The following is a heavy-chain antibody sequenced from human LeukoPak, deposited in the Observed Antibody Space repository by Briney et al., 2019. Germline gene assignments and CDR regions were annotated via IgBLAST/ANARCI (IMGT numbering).Heavy chain of an antibody. CDR3: AKYRSAWSFDY. J-gene: IGHJ4*02. CDR2: ISGNGGST. Sequence: GGSLRLSCVASGFTFSNYAMTWVRQAPGKGLEWVSAISGNGGSTNYADSVKGRFTISRDNSKNTLYLQVNSLRAEDTAVYYCAKYRSAWSFDYWGQGTLVTVSS. D-gene: IGHD6-13*01. CDR1: GFTFSNYA. V-gene: IGHV3-23*01.